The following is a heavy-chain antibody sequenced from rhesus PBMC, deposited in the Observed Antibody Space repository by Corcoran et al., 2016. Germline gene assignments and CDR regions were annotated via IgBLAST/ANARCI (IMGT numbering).Heavy chain of an antibody. V-gene: IGHV4S10*01. D-gene: IGHD6-13*01. J-gene: IGHJ4*01. Sequence: QVQLQESGPGVVKPSETLSLTCAVSGGSISDSYRWSWIRQPPGKGLEWIEYIYGSSTSTNHTPSIKGRVTISQATSKNQFSLKLSSVTAADTAVYYCARDPPSIAAGSLAFDYWGQGVLVTVSS. CDR1: GGSISDSYR. CDR2: IYGSSTST. CDR3: ARDPPSIAAGSLAFDY.